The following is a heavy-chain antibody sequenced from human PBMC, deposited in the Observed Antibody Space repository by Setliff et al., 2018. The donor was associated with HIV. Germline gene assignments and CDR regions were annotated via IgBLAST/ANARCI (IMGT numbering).Heavy chain of an antibody. CDR2: IYWDDNK. CDR3: AHGQTTYGVVIILGFDY. Sequence: SGPTLVNPPQTLTLTCTFSGFSLSTYGVGMGWIRQPPGKALEWLSVIYWDDNKRYNPSLKGRATITKDISGSRVILTMTNVDPVDTATYYCAHGQTTYGVVIILGFDYWGRGTLVTVSS. CDR1: GFSLSTYGVG. D-gene: IGHD3-3*01. V-gene: IGHV2-5*02. J-gene: IGHJ4*02.